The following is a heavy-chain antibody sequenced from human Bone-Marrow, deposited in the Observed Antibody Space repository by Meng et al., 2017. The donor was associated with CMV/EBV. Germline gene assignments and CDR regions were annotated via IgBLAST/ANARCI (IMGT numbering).Heavy chain of an antibody. CDR2: MNPNSGNT. J-gene: IGHJ5*02. V-gene: IGHV1-8*01. Sequence: ASVKFSCKASGYTFTNYDINWVRQATGQGLEWMGWMNPNSGNTGYAHKFQGRVTMTRNTSINTAYMEVSSLRYEDTAVYYCARVPGFDPWGQGTLVTVSS. CDR1: GYTFTNYD. CDR3: ARVPGFDP.